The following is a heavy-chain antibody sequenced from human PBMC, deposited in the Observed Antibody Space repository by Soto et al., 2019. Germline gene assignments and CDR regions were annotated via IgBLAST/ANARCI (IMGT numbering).Heavy chain of an antibody. V-gene: IGHV4-39*01. CDR3: ARQGEICGSYRQYYFDS. D-gene: IGHD3-16*02. J-gene: IGHJ4*02. CDR2: IYYSGST. Sequence: QLQLQESGPGLVKPSETLSLTCTVSGGSISSSSYYWGWIRQPPGKGLEWIGSIYYSGSTYYNPSLKSRVTISVDTSTTQFSLKLSSVTTADTAVYYGARQGEICGSYRQYYFDSWGQGTLVTVSS. CDR1: GGSISSSSYY.